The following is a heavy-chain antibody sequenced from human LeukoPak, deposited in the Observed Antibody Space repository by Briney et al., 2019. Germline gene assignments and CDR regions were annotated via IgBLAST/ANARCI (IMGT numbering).Heavy chain of an antibody. V-gene: IGHV5-51*01. Sequence: GESLKISCKGSGYSFTSYWIGWVRQTPGKGLEWMGIIYPGDSDTRYSPSFQGQVTISADKSISTAYLQWSSLKASDTAMYYCARRVTIFGVVLDYWGQGTLVTVSS. J-gene: IGHJ4*02. CDR3: ARRVTIFGVVLDY. D-gene: IGHD3-3*01. CDR1: GYSFTSYW. CDR2: IYPGDSDT.